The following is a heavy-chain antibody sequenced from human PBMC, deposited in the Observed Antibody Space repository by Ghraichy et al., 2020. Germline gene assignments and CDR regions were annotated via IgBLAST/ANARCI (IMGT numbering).Heavy chain of an antibody. CDR1: GFPFSRYG. Sequence: GESLNISCKASGFPFSRYGMHWVRRAPGRGLEWVALRSPDKETKFYADSVRGRFTVSRDASKSTLFLRMSNLRPEDTGMYYCARGDDGSPDSWGPGTLVIVSS. CDR3: ARGDDGSPDS. D-gene: IGHD1-26*01. V-gene: IGHV3-30*03. CDR2: RSPDKETK. J-gene: IGHJ4*02.